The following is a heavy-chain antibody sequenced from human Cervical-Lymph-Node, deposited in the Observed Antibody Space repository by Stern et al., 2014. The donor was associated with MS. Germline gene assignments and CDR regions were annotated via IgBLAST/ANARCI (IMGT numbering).Heavy chain of an antibody. CDR1: GGSISSSNYY. CDR3: ARAVAGSTEFDY. D-gene: IGHD6-19*01. V-gene: IGHV4-39*01. J-gene: IGHJ4*02. CDR2: IYYSGSN. Sequence: QVQLQESGPGLVKPSETLSLTCTVSGGSISSSNYYWGWIRQPPGKGLEWIGNIYYSGSNYCNPSLKSRLTISVDTSKTRFSRKLSSVTAADTAVYFCARAVAGSTEFDYWGQGTLVTVSS.